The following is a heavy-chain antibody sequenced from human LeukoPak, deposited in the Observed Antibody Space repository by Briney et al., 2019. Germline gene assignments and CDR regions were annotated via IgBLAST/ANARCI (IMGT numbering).Heavy chain of an antibody. J-gene: IGHJ3*02. V-gene: IGHV3-30-3*01. CDR3: ARYKWDRGAFDI. Sequence: GGSLRLSCAASGFTFSSYAMHWVRQAPGKGLEWVAVISYDGSNKYYADSVKGRFTISRDNSKNTLYLQMNSLRAEDTAVYYCARYKWDRGAFDIWGQGTMVTVSP. D-gene: IGHD1-26*01. CDR1: GFTFSSYA. CDR2: ISYDGSNK.